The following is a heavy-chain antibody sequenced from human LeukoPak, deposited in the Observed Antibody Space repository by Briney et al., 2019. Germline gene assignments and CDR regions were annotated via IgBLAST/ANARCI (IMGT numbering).Heavy chain of an antibody. J-gene: IGHJ6*02. CDR1: GGSISSSSYY. CDR3: TRRPTGMDV. CDR2: IYYSGST. Sequence: PSETLSLTCTVSGGSISSSSYYWGWIRQPPGKGLEWIGTIYYSGSTYYNPSLKSRVTISVDTSKNPFSLKLSSVTAADTAVYFCTRRPTGMDVWGQGTTVTVSS. V-gene: IGHV4-39*01.